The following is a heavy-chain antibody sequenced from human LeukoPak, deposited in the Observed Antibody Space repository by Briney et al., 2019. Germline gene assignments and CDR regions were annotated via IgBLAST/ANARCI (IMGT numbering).Heavy chain of an antibody. Sequence: ASVKVSCKASGYTFSDAYIHWVRQAPGPGLEWMGWCNPHSGDTHYAEKFQGRISMTRETSISTVYMELNRLTSDDTAVYYCLRDIAPPGSWLSDFWGQGTWVTVSS. CDR2: CNPHSGDT. D-gene: IGHD2-15*01. V-gene: IGHV1-2*02. CDR3: LRDIAPPGSWLSDF. J-gene: IGHJ4*02. CDR1: GYTFSDAY.